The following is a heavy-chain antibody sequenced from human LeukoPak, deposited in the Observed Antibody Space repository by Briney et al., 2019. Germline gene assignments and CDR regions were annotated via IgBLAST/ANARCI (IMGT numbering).Heavy chain of an antibody. CDR3: AREYRMTPTFDY. CDR1: GFTFSSYS. CDR2: ISYDGSNK. V-gene: IGHV3-30*03. Sequence: GGSLRLSCAASGFTFSSYSMNWVRQAPGKGLEWGAVISYDGSNKYYADSVKGRFTISRDNSKNTLYLQMNSLRAEDTAVYYCAREYRMTPTFDYWGQGTLVTVSS. D-gene: IGHD3-16*02. J-gene: IGHJ4*02.